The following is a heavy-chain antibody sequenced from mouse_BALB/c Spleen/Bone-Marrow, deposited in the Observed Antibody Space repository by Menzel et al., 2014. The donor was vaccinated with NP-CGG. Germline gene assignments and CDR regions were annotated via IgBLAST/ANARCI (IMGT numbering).Heavy chain of an antibody. D-gene: IGHD1-1*01. CDR3: TRHFYGSSYFDY. Sequence: VQLVESGAELVKPGASVKLSCKASGYTFTDYIIHWIKRRSGQGLEWIGWFYPGSGNIKYNEKFKDKATLTADKSSSTVYMELSRLTSEDSAVYFCTRHFYGSSYFDYWGQGTTLTVSS. CDR2: FYPGSGNI. V-gene: IGHV1-62-2*01. CDR1: GYTFTDYI. J-gene: IGHJ2*01.